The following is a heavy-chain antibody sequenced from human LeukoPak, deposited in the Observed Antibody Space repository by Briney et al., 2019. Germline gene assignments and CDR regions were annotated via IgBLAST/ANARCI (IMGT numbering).Heavy chain of an antibody. D-gene: IGHD2-2*01. CDR3: AKDRGYCSSTSCPSLDY. CDR1: GFTFSSYW. V-gene: IGHV3-7*03. J-gene: IGHJ4*02. Sequence: GGSLRLSCAASGFTFSSYWMSWVRQAPGKGLEWVANVKHDGSEKYYVDSVKGRFTISRDNAKNSLYLQMNSLRAEDTAVYYCAKDRGYCSSTSCPSLDYWGQGTLVSVSS. CDR2: VKHDGSEK.